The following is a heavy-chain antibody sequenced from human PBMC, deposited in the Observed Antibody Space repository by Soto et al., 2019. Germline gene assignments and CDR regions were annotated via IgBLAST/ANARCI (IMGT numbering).Heavy chain of an antibody. CDR1: DGSFSGYY. V-gene: IGHV4-34*01. Sequence: SETLSLTCAVYDGSFSGYYWSWIRQPPGKGLEWIGESNDRGSTNYSPSLKSRVTISVDTSKNQFSLKLSSVTAADTAVYYCARLRGYFTVPKCHGDYALDVWGQATTVTVSS. CDR2: SNDRGST. CDR3: ARLRGYFTVPKCHGDYALDV. J-gene: IGHJ6*02. D-gene: IGHD5-12*01.